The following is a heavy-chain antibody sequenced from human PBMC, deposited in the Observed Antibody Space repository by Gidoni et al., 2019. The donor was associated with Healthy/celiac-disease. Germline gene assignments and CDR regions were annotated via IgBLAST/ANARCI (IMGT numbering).Heavy chain of an antibody. CDR1: GGTFSSYA. J-gene: IGHJ6*02. CDR3: ARESITTVIMRDYYYYGMDV. CDR2: IIPIFGTA. Sequence: QVQLVQSGAEVKKPGSSVKVSCKASGGTFSSYAISWVRQAPGQGLEWMGGIIPIFGTANYAQKCQGRVTITADESTSTAYMELSSLRSEDTAVYYWARESITTVIMRDYYYYGMDVWGQGTTVTVSS. D-gene: IGHD3-3*01. V-gene: IGHV1-69*01.